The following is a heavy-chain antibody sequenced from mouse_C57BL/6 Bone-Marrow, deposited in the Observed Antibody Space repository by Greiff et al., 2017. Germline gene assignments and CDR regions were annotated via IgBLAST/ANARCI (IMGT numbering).Heavy chain of an antibody. V-gene: IGHV1-76*01. CDR2: IYPGSGNT. CDR1: GYTFTDYY. J-gene: IGHJ3*01. CDR3: ARRWAGGDYPGWFAY. Sequence: QVQLQQSGAELVRPGASVKLSCKASGYTFTDYYINWVKQRPGQGLEWIARIYPGSGNTYYNEKFKGKATLTAEKSSSTAYMQLSSLTSEDSAVYFCARRWAGGDYPGWFAYWGQGTLVTVSA. D-gene: IGHD2-13*01.